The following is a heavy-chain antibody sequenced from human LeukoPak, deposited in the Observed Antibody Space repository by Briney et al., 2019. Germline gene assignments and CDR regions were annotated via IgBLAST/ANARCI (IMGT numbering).Heavy chain of an antibody. V-gene: IGHV4-39*01. CDR3: ARRATFYYYSSDYYYPFDY. J-gene: IGHJ4*02. CDR2: LYYSGST. Sequence: SETLSLTCAVSGGSVSSSSYSWGWIRQPPGKGLEWIGTLYYSGSTYYNPSLKSRVTISVDASQNQFSLKLSSVTAADTAVYYCARRATFYYYSSDYYYPFDYWGQGALVTVSS. CDR1: GGSVSSSSYS. D-gene: IGHD3-22*01.